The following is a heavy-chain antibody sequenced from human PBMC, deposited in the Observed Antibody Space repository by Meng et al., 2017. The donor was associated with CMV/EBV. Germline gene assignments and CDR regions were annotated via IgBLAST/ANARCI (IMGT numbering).Heavy chain of an antibody. CDR1: GGTFSSYA. CDR3: ARRPGIAAAGTYYGMDV. V-gene: IGHV1-2*02. D-gene: IGHD6-13*01. J-gene: IGHJ6*02. CDR2: INPNSGGT. Sequence: ASVKVSCKASGGTFSSYAISWVRQAPGQGLEWMGWINPNSGGTNYAQKFQGRVTMTRDTSISTAYMELSRLRSDDTAVYYCARRPGIAAAGTYYGMDVWGQRTTVTVSS.